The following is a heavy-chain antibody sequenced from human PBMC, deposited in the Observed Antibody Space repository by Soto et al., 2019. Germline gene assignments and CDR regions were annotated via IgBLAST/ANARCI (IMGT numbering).Heavy chain of an antibody. J-gene: IGHJ5*02. Sequence: SVKVSCKDSQSTFMAYDIMWGRQATVQGLEWMGWMNPNSGNTGYALKFQGRVSMTKNTSIYTVYLELSSLASDDTDVYYYVRMASSGTLNWFEPWGQGTLVTVSS. D-gene: IGHD1-1*01. CDR1: QSTFMAYD. CDR2: MNPNSGNT. V-gene: IGHV1-8*01. CDR3: VRMASSGTLNWFEP.